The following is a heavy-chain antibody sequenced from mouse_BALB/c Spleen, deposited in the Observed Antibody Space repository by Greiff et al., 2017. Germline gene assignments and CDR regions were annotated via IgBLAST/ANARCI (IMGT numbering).Heavy chain of an antibody. CDR3: ASSCDVDFDY. D-gene: IGHD2-13*01. V-gene: IGHV14-3*02. CDR2: IDPANGNT. Sequence: VQLQQSGAELVKPGASVKLSCTASGFNIQDTYMHWVKQRPEQGLEWIGRIDPANGNTQYDPKFQGEATITADTSSNTAYLQLSSLSSEDTGVDYCASSCDVDFDYWGQGTTLTVSS. J-gene: IGHJ2*01. CDR1: GFNIQDTY.